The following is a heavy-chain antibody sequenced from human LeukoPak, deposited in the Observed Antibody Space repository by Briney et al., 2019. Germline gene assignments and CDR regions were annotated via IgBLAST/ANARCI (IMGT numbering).Heavy chain of an antibody. CDR2: IRHDGSYQ. CDR3: AKNRDSSDYPRDFDY. V-gene: IGHV3-30*02. Sequence: PGGSLRLSCAASRFTFSSYGMHWVGQTPGKGLEWVAFIRHDGSYQQYADSVKGRFTVSRDNSKDTVYLQMNRLRTEDTAVYYCAKNRDSSDYPRDFDYWGQGTLVTVSS. CDR1: RFTFSSYG. J-gene: IGHJ4*02. D-gene: IGHD3-22*01.